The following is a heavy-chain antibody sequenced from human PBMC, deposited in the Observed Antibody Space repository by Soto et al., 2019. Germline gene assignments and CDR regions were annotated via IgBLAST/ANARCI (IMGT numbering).Heavy chain of an antibody. D-gene: IGHD1-26*01. CDR3: TTHEEGAPWAGGFDY. CDR1: GFRFRTRA. J-gene: IGHJ4*02. V-gene: IGHV3-23*01. CDR2: IRPGGDST. Sequence: PGVSLRLSCAASGFRFRTRAMSWVRQAPGKGLEWVASIRPGGDSTYYADSVKGRFAVSRDNSNVTLYLQMDSLRVEDTAIYYCTTHEEGAPWAGGFDYWGQGTLVTVSS.